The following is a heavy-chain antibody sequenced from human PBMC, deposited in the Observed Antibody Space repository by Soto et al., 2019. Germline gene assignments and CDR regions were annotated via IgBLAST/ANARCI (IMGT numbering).Heavy chain of an antibody. D-gene: IGHD3-3*01. CDR2: IYYSGST. CDR1: GGSISSYY. V-gene: IGHV4-59*08. J-gene: IGHJ4*02. Sequence: QVQLQESGPGLVKPSETLSLTCTVSGGSISSYYWSWIRQPPGKGLEWIGYIYYSGSTNYNPSLKSRVTISVDTSKNQFSLKLRSVTAADTAVYYCARHGAGTTYYDFWSGYPFDYWGQGTLVTVSS. CDR3: ARHGAGTTYYDFWSGYPFDY.